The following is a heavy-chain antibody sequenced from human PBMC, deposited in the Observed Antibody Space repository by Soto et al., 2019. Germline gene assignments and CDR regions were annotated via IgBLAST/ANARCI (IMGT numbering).Heavy chain of an antibody. V-gene: IGHV3-7*01. J-gene: IGHJ5*02. CDR3: ARDANYCTNGVCYTPWFDP. CDR1: GFTFSSYW. CDR2: IKQDGSGK. D-gene: IGHD2-8*01. Sequence: GGSLRLSCAASGFTFSSYWMSWVRQAPGKGLEWVANIKQDGSGKYYVDSVKGRFTISRDNAKNSLYLQMNSLRAEDTAVYYCARDANYCTNGVCYTPWFDPWGQGTLVTVSS.